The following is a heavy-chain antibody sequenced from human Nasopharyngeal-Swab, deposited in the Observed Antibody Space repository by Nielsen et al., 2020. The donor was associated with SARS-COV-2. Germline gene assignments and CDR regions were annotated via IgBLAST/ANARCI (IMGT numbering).Heavy chain of an antibody. CDR1: GYSISSGYY. D-gene: IGHD4/OR15-4a*01. CDR3: ARDPGDYGPAEFDP. Sequence: ESLKISCTVSGYSISSGYYWGWIRQPPGKGLEWIGSIYHSGSTYYNPSLKSRVTISVDTSKNQFSLKLSSVTAADTAVYYCARDPGDYGPAEFDPWGQGALVTVSS. CDR2: IYHSGST. V-gene: IGHV4-38-2*02. J-gene: IGHJ5*02.